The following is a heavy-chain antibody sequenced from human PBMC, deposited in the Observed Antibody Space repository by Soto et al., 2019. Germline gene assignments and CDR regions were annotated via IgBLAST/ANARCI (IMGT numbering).Heavy chain of an antibody. CDR1: GDSVSSNSAA. V-gene: IGHV6-1*01. CDR3: ARSTKLAGTTYYYYGMDV. Sequence: SQTLSLTCVISGDSVSSNSAAWNWIRQSPSRGLEWLGRTYYRSKWYNDYAVSVKSRITINPDTSKNQFSLQPNSVTPEDTAVYYCARSTKLAGTTYYYYGMDVWGQGTTVTVSS. J-gene: IGHJ6*02. CDR2: TYYRSKWYN. D-gene: IGHD1-1*01.